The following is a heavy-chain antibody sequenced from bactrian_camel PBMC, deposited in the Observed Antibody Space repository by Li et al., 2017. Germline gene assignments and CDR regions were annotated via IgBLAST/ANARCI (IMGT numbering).Heavy chain of an antibody. CDR3: AADRQRFCSGLTPTYDY. Sequence: VQLVESGGSLVQPGGSLRLSCAASGFIFSAYAMSWVRQAPGKGLEWVSGINTGGGTTYYADSVKGRFTVSRDNAKNTLYLQMNSLKPEDTGMYYCAADRQRFCSGLTPTYDYWGRGTQVTVS. D-gene: IGHD2*01. CDR1: GFIFSAYA. J-gene: IGHJ4*01. CDR2: INTGGGTT. V-gene: IGHV3S31*01.